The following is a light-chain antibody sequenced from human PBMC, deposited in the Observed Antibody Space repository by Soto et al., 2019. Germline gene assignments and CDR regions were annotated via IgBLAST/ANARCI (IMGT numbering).Light chain of an antibody. CDR2: EVS. V-gene: IGLV2-14*01. J-gene: IGLJ1*01. CDR3: NSYTSKSTGV. Sequence: QSALTQPASVSGSPGQSITISCTGTSSDVGGYNYVSWYQQHPGKAPKLIIYEVSNRPSGVSNRFSGFKSGNTASLTIAGLQAEDEADYYCNSYTSKSTGVFGNGTKLTVL. CDR1: SSDVGGYNY.